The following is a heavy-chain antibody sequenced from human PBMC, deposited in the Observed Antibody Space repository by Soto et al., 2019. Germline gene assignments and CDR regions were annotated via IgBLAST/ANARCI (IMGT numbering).Heavy chain of an antibody. CDR3: ARDLGDRNYGILLDYYYYGMDV. D-gene: IGHD4-4*01. CDR2: IQSGGPT. Sequence: GGSLRLSCAASGFTVSSKYMSWVRQAPGKGLEWVSLIQSGGPTYYADSVKGRFTISRDTSENTLHLQMDSLRAEDTAVYYCARDLGDRNYGILLDYYYYGMDVWGQGTTVTVSS. V-gene: IGHV3-66*01. J-gene: IGHJ6*02. CDR1: GFTVSSKY.